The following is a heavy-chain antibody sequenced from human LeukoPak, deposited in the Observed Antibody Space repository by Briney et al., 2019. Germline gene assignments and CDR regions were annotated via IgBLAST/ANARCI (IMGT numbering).Heavy chain of an antibody. Sequence: AGGSLRLSCAASGFTFSNYGMHWVRQAPGTGLEWVAAIWPDGINKDYADSVKGRFTISRDNSKNILYVQMNSLRAEDTAVYYRAKDCGGDCHVYCWGQGTLVTVSS. CDR1: GFTFSNYG. J-gene: IGHJ4*02. D-gene: IGHD2-21*02. CDR2: IWPDGINK. V-gene: IGHV3-30*02. CDR3: AKDCGGDCHVYC.